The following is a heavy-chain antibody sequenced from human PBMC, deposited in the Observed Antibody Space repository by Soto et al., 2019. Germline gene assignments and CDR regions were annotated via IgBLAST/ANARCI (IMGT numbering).Heavy chain of an antibody. CDR1: GITFSSCA. CDR2: IIDSGGST. CDR3: AKGRSYYYYYGVDV. V-gene: IGHV3-23*01. J-gene: IGHJ6*02. Sequence: EGSLRLSCAASGITFSSCAIGWVRQAPGKGLEWVSDIIDSGGSTYYADSVKGRFTISRDNSKSALYLQMNSLRAEDTALYYCAKGRSYYYYYGVDVWGQGTTVTVSS.